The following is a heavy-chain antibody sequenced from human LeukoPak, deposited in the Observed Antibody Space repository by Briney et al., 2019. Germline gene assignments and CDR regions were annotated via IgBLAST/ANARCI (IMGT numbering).Heavy chain of an antibody. CDR3: ARLLGYYDSSGYHNWFDP. CDR2: IYYSGST. Sequence: SETLSLTCTVSGGSSSGSSYYWGWIRQPPGKGLEWIGSIYYSGSTYYNPSLKSRVTISVDTSKNQFSLKLSSVTAADTAVYYCARLLGYYDSSGYHNWFDPWGQGTLVTVSS. CDR1: GGSSSGSSYY. V-gene: IGHV4-39*01. D-gene: IGHD3-22*01. J-gene: IGHJ5*02.